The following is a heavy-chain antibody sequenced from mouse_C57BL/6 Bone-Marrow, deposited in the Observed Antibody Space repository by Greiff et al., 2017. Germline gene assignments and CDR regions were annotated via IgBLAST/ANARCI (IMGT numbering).Heavy chain of an antibody. Sequence: VQLQQSGAELVRPGASVKLSCTASGFNIKDYYMHWVKQRPEQGLEWIGRIDPEDGDTEYAPKFQGKATMAADTSSNTAYLQLSSLTSEDTAVYYGNYVSYWYFDVWGTGTTVTVSS. J-gene: IGHJ1*03. CDR3: NYVSYWYFDV. CDR2: IDPEDGDT. CDR1: GFNIKDYY. V-gene: IGHV14-1*01. D-gene: IGHD1-1*01.